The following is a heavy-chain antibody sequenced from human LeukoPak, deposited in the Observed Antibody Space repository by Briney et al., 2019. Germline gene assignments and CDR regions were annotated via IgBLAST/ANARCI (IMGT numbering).Heavy chain of an antibody. CDR3: AKEGTASKPSDLDY. J-gene: IGHJ4*02. CDR2: IRFDGSNK. D-gene: IGHD1-1*01. CDR1: GFTFTDYG. V-gene: IGHV3-30*02. Sequence: GGSLRLSCAASGFTFTDYGMHWVRQAPGKGLEWVAFIRFDGSNKYYADSVKGRFTISRDNSKNTLYLQINSLRIEDTAVYYCAKEGTASKPSDLDYWGQGTLVTVSS.